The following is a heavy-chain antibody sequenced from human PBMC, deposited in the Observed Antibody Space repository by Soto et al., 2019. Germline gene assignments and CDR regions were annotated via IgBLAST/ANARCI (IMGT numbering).Heavy chain of an antibody. Sequence: IPKTPGKGLEWIGTIHSSGNTCYNPSLKSRVTISVDTSKNQLSLELNSMTAADTAVFYCGRQDFGGSGSSMDYWGNGTLVPVSS. V-gene: IGHV4-39*01. J-gene: IGHJ4*01. D-gene: IGHD3-22*01. CDR2: IHSSGNT. CDR3: GRQDFGGSGSSMDY.